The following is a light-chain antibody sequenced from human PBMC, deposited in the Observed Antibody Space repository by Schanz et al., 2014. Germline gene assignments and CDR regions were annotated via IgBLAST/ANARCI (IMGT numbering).Light chain of an antibody. CDR1: QTINQW. V-gene: IGKV1-5*01. CDR2: DAS. J-gene: IGKJ1*01. CDR3: QQTYSTPQT. Sequence: DIQMTQSPSTLSASVGDRVTITCRASQTINQWLAWYQQKPGKAPKLLIYDASSLGSGVPSRFSGSGSGTDFTLTISSLQPEDSATYHCQQTYSTPQTFGQGTKVEIK.